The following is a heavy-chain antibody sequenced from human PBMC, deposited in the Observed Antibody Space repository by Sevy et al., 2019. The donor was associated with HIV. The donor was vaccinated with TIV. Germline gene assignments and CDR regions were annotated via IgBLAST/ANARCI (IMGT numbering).Heavy chain of an antibody. V-gene: IGHV3-30*02. J-gene: IGHJ2*01. CDR2: IRYDGSNK. D-gene: IGHD3-10*01. CDR1: GFTFSSYG. CDR3: ANRLKSGSGSGTQAYWYFDL. Sequence: GGSLRLSCAASGFTFSSYGMHWVRQAPGKGLEWVAFIRYDGSNKYYADSVKGRFTISRDNSKNTLYLQMNSLRAEDTAVYYCANRLKSGSGSGTQAYWYFDLWGRGTLVTVSS.